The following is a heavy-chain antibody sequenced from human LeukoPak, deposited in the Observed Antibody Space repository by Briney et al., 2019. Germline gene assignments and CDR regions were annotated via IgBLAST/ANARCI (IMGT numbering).Heavy chain of an antibody. D-gene: IGHD2-2*01. J-gene: IGHJ4*02. V-gene: IGHV3-7*01. CDR3: ARGTRAGYATSWFDY. Sequence: GGSLRLSCAASGFTFSTYWMSWVRQAPGKGLEWVANIKADGSENYYVDSVKGRFTISRDNAKNSLYLEMSSLRAEDTALYYCARGTRAGYATSWFDYWDRGTLVTVSS. CDR2: IKADGSEN. CDR1: GFTFSTYW.